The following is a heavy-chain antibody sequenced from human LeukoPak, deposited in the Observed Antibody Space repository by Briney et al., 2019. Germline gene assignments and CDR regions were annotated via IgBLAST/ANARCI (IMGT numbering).Heavy chain of an antibody. V-gene: IGHV3-48*01. CDR3: VRDVDWAFGY. Sequence: GGSLRLSCAASGFTFSSYSMNWVRQAPGKGLEWVSYISSSSSTIYYADSVKGRLTISRDNSKNRLFLQMDSLRPEDTAVYHCVRDVDWAFGYWGQGTLVTVSS. CDR2: ISSSSSTI. J-gene: IGHJ4*02. D-gene: IGHD2-15*01. CDR1: GFTFSSYS.